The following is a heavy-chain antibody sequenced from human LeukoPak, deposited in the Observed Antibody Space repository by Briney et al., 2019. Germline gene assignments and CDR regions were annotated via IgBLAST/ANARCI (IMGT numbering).Heavy chain of an antibody. V-gene: IGHV4-4*09. J-gene: IGHJ4*02. D-gene: IGHD3-16*01. CDR2: IYGSGRT. Sequence: SETLSLTCTVSGVSINSHYLNWIRQPPGKGLEWIGYIYGSGRTNYNPSLKSRVTMSVDTSKSQFSLNLNSLTAADTAVYYCVVSPNQAFFDYWGQGPLVTVSS. CDR1: GVSINSHY. CDR3: VVSPNQAFFDY.